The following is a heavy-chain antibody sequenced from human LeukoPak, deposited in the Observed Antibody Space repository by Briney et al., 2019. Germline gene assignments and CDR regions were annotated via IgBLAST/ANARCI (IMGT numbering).Heavy chain of an antibody. CDR1: GGSISSYY. CDR3: ARAYYYGSGSYGLEY. Sequence: TSETLSLTCTVSGGSISSYYWSWIRQPPGKGLEWIGYIYSSGSTNYNPSLKSRLTISVDASKNQFSLKLTSVTAADTAVYYCARAYYYGSGSYGLEYWGQGTLVTVSS. V-gene: IGHV4-59*01. CDR2: IYSSGST. D-gene: IGHD3-10*01. J-gene: IGHJ4*02.